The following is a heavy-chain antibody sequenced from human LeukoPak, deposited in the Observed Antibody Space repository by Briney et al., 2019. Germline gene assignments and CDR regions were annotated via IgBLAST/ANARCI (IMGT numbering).Heavy chain of an antibody. CDR3: ARGNGYPFDY. V-gene: IGHV6-1*01. CDR1: GDSLSSNSAT. J-gene: IGHJ4*02. CDR2: TYYRSKWYN. Sequence: SQTLSLTCAISGDSLSSNSATRNWVRQSPSRGLEWLGSTYYRSKWYNDYAVSVTGRVTINPDASKKQFSLQLNSVTPEDTAMYYCARGNGYPFDYWGQGTLVTVSS. D-gene: IGHD3-16*01.